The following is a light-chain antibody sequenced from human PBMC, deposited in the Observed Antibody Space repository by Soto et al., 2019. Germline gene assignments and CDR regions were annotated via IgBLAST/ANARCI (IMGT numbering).Light chain of an antibody. CDR3: QQYNSYCWT. Sequence: EIVLTQSPVTLSVSPGERATLSCRASQFVSSSLSWYQKQPGPAPRLLIDGASTRATGIPASFSGSGSGNEFTLTISHLQSEDFATYYCQQYNSYCWTFGQGTKVDIK. V-gene: IGKV3D-15*01. J-gene: IGKJ1*01. CDR1: QFVSSS. CDR2: GAS.